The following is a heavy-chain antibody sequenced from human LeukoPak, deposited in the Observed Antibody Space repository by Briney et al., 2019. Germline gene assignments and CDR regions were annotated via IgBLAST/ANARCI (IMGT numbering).Heavy chain of an antibody. J-gene: IGHJ4*02. CDR2: IYYTGST. CDR3: ARWNYYGSGSRRLDY. Sequence: PSETLSLTCTVSGGSISNYFWIWIRQPPGKGLEYIGYIYYTGSTNYNPSLKSRVTISIDTSKAQFSLELTSVTAADTAVYYCARWNYYGSGSRRLDYWGQGTLVTVSS. V-gene: IGHV4-59*08. D-gene: IGHD3-10*01. CDR1: GGSISNYF.